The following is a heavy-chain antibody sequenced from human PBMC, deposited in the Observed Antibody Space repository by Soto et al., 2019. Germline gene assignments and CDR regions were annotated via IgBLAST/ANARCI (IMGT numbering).Heavy chain of an antibody. CDR1: GGSFSIYP. Sequence: QVQLVQSGAEVRKPGSSVKVSCKASGGSFSIYPIAWVRQAPGQGLEWMGWISPYNGHTNSAQKFQDRMSMATDTSTATAYMELRSLRTDDTAVYYCARDHPFIVATMSIDFWGQGTLVSVSS. D-gene: IGHD5-12*01. CDR2: ISPYNGHT. CDR3: ARDHPFIVATMSIDF. J-gene: IGHJ4*02. V-gene: IGHV1-18*01.